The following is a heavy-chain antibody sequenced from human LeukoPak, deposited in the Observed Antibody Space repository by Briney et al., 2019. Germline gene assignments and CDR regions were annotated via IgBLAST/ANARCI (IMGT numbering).Heavy chain of an antibody. CDR2: INSDGSST. V-gene: IGHV3-74*01. CDR3: ARVWGYSYGFYAFDI. CDR1: GFTFSSYW. J-gene: IGHJ3*02. D-gene: IGHD5-18*01. Sequence: GGSLRLSCAASGFTFSSYWMHWVRQAPGKGLVWVSRINSDGSSTSYADSVKGRFTISRDNAKNTLYLQMNSLRAEDTAVYYCARVWGYSYGFYAFDIWGQGTMVTVSS.